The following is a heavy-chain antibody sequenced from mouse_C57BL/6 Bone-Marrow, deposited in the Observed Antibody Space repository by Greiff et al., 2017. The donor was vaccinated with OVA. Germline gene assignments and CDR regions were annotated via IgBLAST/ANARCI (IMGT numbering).Heavy chain of an antibody. Sequence: QVQLKESGAELVRPGTSVKVSCKASGYAFTNYLIEWVKQRPGQGLEWIGVINPGSGGTNYNEKFKGKATLTADKSSSTAYMQLSSLTSEDSAVYFCASSYYYGSSRSWFAYWGQGTLVTVSA. CDR3: ASSYYYGSSRSWFAY. V-gene: IGHV1-54*01. D-gene: IGHD1-1*01. CDR1: GYAFTNYL. CDR2: INPGSGGT. J-gene: IGHJ3*01.